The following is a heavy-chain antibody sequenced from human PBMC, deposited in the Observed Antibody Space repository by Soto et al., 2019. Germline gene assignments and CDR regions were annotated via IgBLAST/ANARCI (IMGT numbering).Heavy chain of an antibody. CDR2: IYWDDDK. Sequence: QITLKESGPTLVKPTQTLTLTCTFSGFSLSTSGVGVGWIRQPPGKALEWLALIYWDDDKRYSPSLKSRLTITKDTSINQVVLTMTNMDPVDTATYYCAQYAIYCSGGSCYWFAPWGQGTLVTVSS. CDR1: GFSLSTSGVG. CDR3: AQYAIYCSGGSCYWFAP. J-gene: IGHJ5*02. D-gene: IGHD2-15*01. V-gene: IGHV2-5*02.